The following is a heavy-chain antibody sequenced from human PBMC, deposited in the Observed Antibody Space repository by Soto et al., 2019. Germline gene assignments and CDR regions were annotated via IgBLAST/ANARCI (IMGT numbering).Heavy chain of an antibody. CDR3: ARGLGYCSSTSCYWVYYYGTDV. D-gene: IGHD2-2*01. V-gene: IGHV4-34*01. J-gene: IGHJ6*04. CDR1: GGSFSGYY. CDR2: INHSGST. Sequence: SDTLSLTCAGYGGSFSGYYWSWIRQPPGKGLEWIGEINHSGSTNYNPSLKGRVTISVDTSKNQFSLKLSSVTAADTAVYYCARGLGYCSSTSCYWVYYYGTDVWGKGPTVTVSS.